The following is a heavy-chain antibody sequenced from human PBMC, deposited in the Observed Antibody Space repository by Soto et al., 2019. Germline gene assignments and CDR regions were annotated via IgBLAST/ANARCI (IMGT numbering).Heavy chain of an antibody. CDR3: ARAYWGSDFDY. V-gene: IGHV3-7*03. CDR1: GFTFSSYW. J-gene: IGHJ4*02. Sequence: GGFLRLSCAASGFTFSSYWMSWVRQAPGKGLEWVANIKQDGSEKYYVDSVKGRFTISRDNAKNSLYLQMNSLRAEDTAVYYCARAYWGSDFDYWGQGTLVTVSS. CDR2: IKQDGSEK. D-gene: IGHD7-27*01.